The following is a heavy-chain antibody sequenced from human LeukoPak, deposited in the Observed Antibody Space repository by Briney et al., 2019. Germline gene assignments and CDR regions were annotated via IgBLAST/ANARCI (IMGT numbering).Heavy chain of an antibody. J-gene: IGHJ4*02. D-gene: IGHD2-21*02. CDR1: GYTFTSYD. CDR3: ARGPARAYCGGDCYGEDY. V-gene: IGHV1-8*01. CDR2: MNPNSGNT. Sequence: ASVKVSCKASGYTFTSYDINWVRQATGQGLEWMGWMNPNSGNTGYAQKFQGRVTMTRNTSISTAYTELSSLRSEDTAVYYCARGPARAYCGGDCYGEDYWGQGTLVTVSS.